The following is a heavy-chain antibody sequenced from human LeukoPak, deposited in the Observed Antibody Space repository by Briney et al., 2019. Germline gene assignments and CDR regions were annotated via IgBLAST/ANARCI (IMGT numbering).Heavy chain of an antibody. V-gene: IGHV3-23*01. CDR1: GFTFSSYA. Sequence: PGGSLRLSCAASGFTFSSYAMSWVRQAPGKGLELVSGISGSGGSTYYADSVKGRFTISRDNSKNTLYLQMNSLRAEDTAVYYCAKSKGRATVTALDYWGQGTLVTVSS. D-gene: IGHD4-11*01. CDR3: AKSKGRATVTALDY. CDR2: ISGSGGST. J-gene: IGHJ4*02.